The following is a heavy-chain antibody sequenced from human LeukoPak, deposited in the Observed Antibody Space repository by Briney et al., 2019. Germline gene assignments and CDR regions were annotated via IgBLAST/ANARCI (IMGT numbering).Heavy chain of an antibody. J-gene: IGHJ4*02. CDR3: ARAMYYYDSSGYYYDGSDY. CDR1: GFTFSSYG. V-gene: IGHV3-33*08. CDR2: IWYDGSNK. D-gene: IGHD3-22*01. Sequence: GGSLRLSCAASGFTFSSYGMHWVRQAPGKGLEWVAVIWYDGSNKYYADSVKGRFTISRDNSKNTLYLQMNSLRAEDTAVCYCARAMYYYDSSGYYYDGSDYWGQGTLVTVSS.